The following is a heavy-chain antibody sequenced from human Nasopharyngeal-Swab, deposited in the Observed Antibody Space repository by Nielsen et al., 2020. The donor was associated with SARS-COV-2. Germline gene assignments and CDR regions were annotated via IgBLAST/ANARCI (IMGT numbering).Heavy chain of an antibody. J-gene: IGHJ4*02. CDR1: RFTFSRWP. CDR2: ISSDGGDK. D-gene: IGHD2-15*01. V-gene: IGHV3-30*03. CDR3: ASLRADTPDFAY. Sequence: GGSLRLSCVASRFTFSRWPMHWVRQAPGKGLEWVTVISSDGGDKQYVDSVKGRFTISRDNSKNTLYLQMKSLRAEDTGVYYCASLRADTPDFAYWGQGTLVTVSS.